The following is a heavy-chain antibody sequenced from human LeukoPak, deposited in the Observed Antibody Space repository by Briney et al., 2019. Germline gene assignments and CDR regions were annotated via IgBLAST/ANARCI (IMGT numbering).Heavy chain of an antibody. CDR3: ARGETGESHFDY. J-gene: IGHJ4*02. CDR1: GVTFGSYG. V-gene: IGHV3-33*07. Sequence: GRSLRLSCAASGVTFGSYGMYWVRQAPGKGLEWVAVIWFDGSNKYYADSVKGRFTISRDNSKNTLFLQMNSLRAEDTAVYYCARGETGESHFDYWGLGTLVTVSS. D-gene: IGHD7-27*01. CDR2: IWFDGSNK.